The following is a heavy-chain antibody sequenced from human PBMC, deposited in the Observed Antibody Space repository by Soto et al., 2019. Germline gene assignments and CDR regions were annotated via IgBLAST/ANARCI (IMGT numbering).Heavy chain of an antibody. CDR1: GFTFSSYA. D-gene: IGHD3-10*01. CDR3: AKGSYYASGMYDNNLDY. V-gene: IGHV3-23*01. J-gene: IGHJ4*02. CDR2: ISASGGGT. Sequence: EVQLLESGGGLVQPGGSLRVSCAASGFTFSSYAMRWVRQAPGKGLEWISGISASGGGTYYADSVKGRFTISRDNSKNTEYVQMNSLRADDPAVYYCAKGSYYASGMYDNNLDYLGQGTVGTVSS.